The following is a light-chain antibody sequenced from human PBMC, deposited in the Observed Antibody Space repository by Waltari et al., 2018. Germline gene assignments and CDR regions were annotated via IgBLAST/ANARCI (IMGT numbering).Light chain of an antibody. J-gene: IGLJ3*02. CDR1: ELPKQY. CDR3: HSTPSNDWV. V-gene: IGLV3-25*03. CDR2: QDT. Sequence: SYELTQPPSVAMSPGQTAKITCSGDELPKQYAYWYQHRPGQAPVLVIYQDTERPSGIPERISGTSSGTAVTLTISGVQAEDEADYYCHSTPSNDWVFGGGTKLTVL.